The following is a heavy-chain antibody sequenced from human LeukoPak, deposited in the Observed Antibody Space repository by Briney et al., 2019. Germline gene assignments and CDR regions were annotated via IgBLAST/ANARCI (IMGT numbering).Heavy chain of an antibody. D-gene: IGHD3-22*01. CDR2: IYYSGST. J-gene: IGHJ4*02. V-gene: IGHV4-59*12. CDR3: ARSPYYYDPLGLLDY. CDR1: GGSISSYY. Sequence: SETLSLTCTVSGGSISSYYWSWIRQPPGKGLEWIGYIYYSGSTYYNPSLKSRVTISVDTSKNQFSLKLSSVTAADTAVYYCARSPYYYDPLGLLDYWGQGTLVTVSS.